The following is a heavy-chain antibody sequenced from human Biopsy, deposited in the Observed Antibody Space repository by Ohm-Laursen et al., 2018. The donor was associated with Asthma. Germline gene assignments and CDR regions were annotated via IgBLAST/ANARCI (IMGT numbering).Heavy chain of an antibody. Sequence: SLRLSCSASGFMLRSFDMHWVRQAPGKGLEWVAVISYDGNHKFYEDSVKGRFTISRDNSKNTLYLQMNSLRTEDTAVYYCAKRRGYSGHDNDYWGQGTLVIVSS. J-gene: IGHJ4*02. CDR2: ISYDGNHK. CDR3: AKRRGYSGHDNDY. D-gene: IGHD5-12*01. V-gene: IGHV3-30*18. CDR1: GFMLRSFD.